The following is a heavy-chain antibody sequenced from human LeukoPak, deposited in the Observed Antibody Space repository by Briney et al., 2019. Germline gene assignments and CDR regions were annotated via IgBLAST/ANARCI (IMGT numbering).Heavy chain of an antibody. CDR3: ARVEVAVSGPKDYYYYMDV. CDR1: GFTFSDYN. CDR2: ISRSGSTK. V-gene: IGHV3-11*04. J-gene: IGHJ6*03. Sequence: PGGSLRLSCAASGFTFSDYNMRWIRQAPGKGLEWVSSISRSGSTKYYADSVKGRFTISRDNAKNSLFLQMNSLRAEDTAVYYCARVEVAVSGPKDYYYYMDVWGKGTTVTVSS. D-gene: IGHD6-19*01.